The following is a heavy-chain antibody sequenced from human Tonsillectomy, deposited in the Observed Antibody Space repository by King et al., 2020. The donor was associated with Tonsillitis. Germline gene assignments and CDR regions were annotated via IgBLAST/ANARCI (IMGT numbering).Heavy chain of an antibody. Sequence: VQLVESGGGLVQPGGSLRVSCEVSGFTFSSFWMRWVRQAPGKGLEGVGNINEDGSEKYYEDSVKGRFTISRDNAKNSLYLQLNSLRAEDTAVYYCARITYGSRYDCMDVWGKGTTVTVS. CDR3: ARITYGSRYDCMDV. V-gene: IGHV3-7*03. D-gene: IGHD1-26*01. J-gene: IGHJ6*03. CDR1: GFTFSSFW. CDR2: INEDGSEK.